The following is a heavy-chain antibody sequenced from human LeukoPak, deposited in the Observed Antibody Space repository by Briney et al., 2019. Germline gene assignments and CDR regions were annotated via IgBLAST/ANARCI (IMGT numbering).Heavy chain of an antibody. V-gene: IGHV4-28*05. J-gene: IGHJ5*02. CDR1: GYPISSSNW. D-gene: IGHD3-16*01. Sequence: SETLSLTCVVSGYPISSSNWWGWIRQPPGKGLEWSGHIYYSGTVYYNPSLKSRFAMSVDTSKNQFSMKLTSVTAVDTAIYYCARNAAGFEGGFDPWGQGTLVTVSS. CDR2: IYYSGTV. CDR3: ARNAAGFEGGFDP.